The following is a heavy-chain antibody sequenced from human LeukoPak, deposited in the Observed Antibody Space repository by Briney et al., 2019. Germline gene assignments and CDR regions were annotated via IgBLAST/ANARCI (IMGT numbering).Heavy chain of an antibody. J-gene: IGHJ4*02. CDR3: ARDTYSYDFQ. CDR1: GGSISSYY. Sequence: SETLSLTCTVSGGSISSYYWSWIRQPPGKGLEWIGYIYYSGSTNYNPSLKSRVTISVDTSKNQFSLKLSSVTAADTAVYYCARDTYSYDFQWGQGTLVTVSS. D-gene: IGHD5-18*01. CDR2: IYYSGST. V-gene: IGHV4-59*01.